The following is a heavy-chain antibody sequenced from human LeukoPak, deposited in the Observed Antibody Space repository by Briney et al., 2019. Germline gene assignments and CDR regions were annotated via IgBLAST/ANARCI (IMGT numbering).Heavy chain of an antibody. CDR2: ISSNGVST. J-gene: IGHJ4*02. D-gene: IGHD3-22*01. CDR3: AKEVHDSSGFTADS. Sequence: PGGSLRLSCSASGFTFSNYLIHWVRQAPGKGLEYVSSISSNGVSTYYADSVRGRFTISRDNSKSTLYLQMSSLRAEDTAVYYCAKEVHDSSGFTADSWGQGTLVTVSS. CDR1: GFTFSNYL. V-gene: IGHV3-64D*09.